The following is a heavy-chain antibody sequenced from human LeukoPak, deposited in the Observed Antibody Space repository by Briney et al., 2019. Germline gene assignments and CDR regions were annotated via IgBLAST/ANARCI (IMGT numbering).Heavy chain of an antibody. D-gene: IGHD3-22*01. CDR2: INHSGST. Sequence: SETLSLTCAVYGGSFSGYYWSWIRQPPGKGLEWLGEINHSGSTNYNPSLKSRVTISVDTSKNQFSLKLSSVTAADTAVYYCASYDDSSGYYLPNWFDPWGQGTLVTVSS. V-gene: IGHV4-34*01. CDR1: GGSFSGYY. J-gene: IGHJ5*02. CDR3: ASYDDSSGYYLPNWFDP.